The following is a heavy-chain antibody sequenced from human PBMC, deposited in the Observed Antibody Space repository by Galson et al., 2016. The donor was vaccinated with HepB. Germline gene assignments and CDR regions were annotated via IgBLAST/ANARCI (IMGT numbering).Heavy chain of an antibody. V-gene: IGHV4-4*02. CDR3: ARVGYYYGSGSYYILGAFDY. J-gene: IGHJ4*02. CDR1: GGSFSSSNW. D-gene: IGHD3-10*01. CDR2: IYHSGST. Sequence: SETLSLTCAVSGGSFSSSNWWSWVRQPPGKALEWIGEIYHSGSTNYNPSLKSRVTISVDKSKNQFSLKLSSVTAADTAVYYCARVGYYYGSGSYYILGAFDYWGQGTLVTVSS.